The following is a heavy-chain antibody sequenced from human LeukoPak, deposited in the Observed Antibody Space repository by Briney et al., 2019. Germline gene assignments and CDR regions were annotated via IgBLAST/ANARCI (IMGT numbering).Heavy chain of an antibody. CDR2: ISVYNGNT. Sequence: ASVKVSCKASGYTFSSYGINWVRQAPGQGLEWMGWISVYNGNTNHAQKFQGRLTMTTDTSTNMAHMELRSLRSDDTAVYYCARDILGPNALDIWGQGTMVTVSS. J-gene: IGHJ3*02. CDR1: GYTFSSYG. D-gene: IGHD7-27*01. V-gene: IGHV1-18*01. CDR3: ARDILGPNALDI.